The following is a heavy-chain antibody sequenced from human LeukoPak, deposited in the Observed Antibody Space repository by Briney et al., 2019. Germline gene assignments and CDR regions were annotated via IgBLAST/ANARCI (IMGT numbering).Heavy chain of an antibody. CDR1: GFTFGDYA. CDR2: IRSKAYGGTT. D-gene: IGHD4-11*01. Sequence: GGSLRLSCTSSGFTFGDYAMSWFRQAPGKGLEWVSFIRSKAYGGTTEYAASVKGRFIISRDDSKSIAYLQMNSLKTEDTAVYYCTRRVTNGRGRAFDIWGQGTMVTVSS. V-gene: IGHV3-49*03. CDR3: TRRVTNGRGRAFDI. J-gene: IGHJ3*02.